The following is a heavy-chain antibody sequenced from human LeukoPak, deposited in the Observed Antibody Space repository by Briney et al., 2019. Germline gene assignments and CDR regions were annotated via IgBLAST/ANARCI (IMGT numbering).Heavy chain of an antibody. J-gene: IGHJ3*01. V-gene: IGHV3-23*01. CDR3: AKRPHGFDV. CDR2: ISGSGGST. CDR1: GFAFSSYT. Sequence: GGSLRLSCAASGFAFSSYTMGWVRQAPGKGLEWVSAISGSGGSTYYADFVKGRFIISRDSSKNTLYLQMNSLRAEDTALYYCAKRPHGFDVWGQGTKVTVSS.